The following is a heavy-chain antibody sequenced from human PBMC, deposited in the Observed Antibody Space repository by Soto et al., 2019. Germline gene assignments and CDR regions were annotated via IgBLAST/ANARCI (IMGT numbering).Heavy chain of an antibody. J-gene: IGHJ4*02. D-gene: IGHD3-3*01. CDR3: ARGGPGDTIFGVVIPNLFDY. CDR2: IYYSGST. CDR1: GGSISSGDYY. V-gene: IGHV4-30-4*01. Sequence: QVQLQESGPGLVKPSQTLSLTCTVSGGSISSGDYYWSWIRQPPGKGLEWIGYIYYSGSTYYNPSLKSRVTISVDTSKNQFSLKLSSVTAADTAVYYCARGGPGDTIFGVVIPNLFDYWGQGTLVTVSS.